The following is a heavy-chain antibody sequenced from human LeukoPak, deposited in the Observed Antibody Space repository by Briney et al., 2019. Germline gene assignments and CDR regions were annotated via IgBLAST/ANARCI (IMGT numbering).Heavy chain of an antibody. CDR2: ISSSGSTI. Sequence: GGSLRLSCAASGFTVSSHYMSWVRQAPGKGLEWVSYISSSGSTIYYADSVKGRFTISRDNAKNSLYLQMNSLRAEDTAVYYCARVTTMIRGYWGQGTLVTVSS. CDR1: GFTVSSHY. CDR3: ARVTTMIRGY. J-gene: IGHJ4*02. D-gene: IGHD3-22*01. V-gene: IGHV3-11*04.